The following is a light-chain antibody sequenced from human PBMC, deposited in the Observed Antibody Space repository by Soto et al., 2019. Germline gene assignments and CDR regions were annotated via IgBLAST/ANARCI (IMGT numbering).Light chain of an antibody. V-gene: IGKV1-39*01. CDR2: GAS. J-gene: IGKJ4*01. CDR1: QSIVSY. CDR3: QQSSSTALT. Sequence: DIQMTQSPSSLPASVGDRVTITCRASQSIVSYLNWYQQKPGKAPKLLIYGASSLQSGVPSRFSGSGSGTDFNLTISSLQPEDFATYYCQQSSSTALTFGGGTNVEIK.